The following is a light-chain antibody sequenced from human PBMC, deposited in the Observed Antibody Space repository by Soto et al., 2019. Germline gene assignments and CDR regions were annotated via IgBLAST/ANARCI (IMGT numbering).Light chain of an antibody. CDR1: QSARSS. CDR3: QQRSNWPPEVT. Sequence: EIVLTQSPDTLSLSPGERATLSCRASQSARSSLAWYQQKPGQAPRLLIYDASNRATGLPARFIGSGSGTDFTLTISSIEPEDFAVYYCQQRSNWPPEVTFGPGTKVDIK. J-gene: IGKJ3*01. CDR2: DAS. V-gene: IGKV3-11*01.